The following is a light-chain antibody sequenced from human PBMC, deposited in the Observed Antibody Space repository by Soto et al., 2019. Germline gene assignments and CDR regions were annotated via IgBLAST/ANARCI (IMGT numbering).Light chain of an antibody. V-gene: IGKV4-1*01. CDR1: QSILDSSSNKNN. J-gene: IGKJ4*01. Sequence: DIVMTQSPDSLAVSLGERATINCKSSQSILDSSSNKNNLAWYQQKPGQPPRLLIYWASTRESGVPDRFSGSGSGTDFTLTISSLQAEDVAVYYCQQYYSTPAVTFGGGTKVEIK. CDR2: WAS. CDR3: QQYYSTPAVT.